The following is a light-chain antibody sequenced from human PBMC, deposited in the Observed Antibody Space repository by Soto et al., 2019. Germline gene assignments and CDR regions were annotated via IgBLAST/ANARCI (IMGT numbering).Light chain of an antibody. CDR2: DAS. CDR1: QSVSSY. V-gene: IGKV3-11*01. Sequence: EIVLTQSPATLSLSPGERAALSCRASQSVSSYLAWYQQKPGQAPRLLIYDASKRATGIPARFSGSGSGTDFTRTISSLEPEDFAVYFCHQRSNWPSTFGGGTKVEI. J-gene: IGKJ4*01. CDR3: HQRSNWPST.